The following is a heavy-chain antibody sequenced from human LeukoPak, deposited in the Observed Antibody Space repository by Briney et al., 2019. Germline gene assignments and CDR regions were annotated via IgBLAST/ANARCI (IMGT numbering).Heavy chain of an antibody. D-gene: IGHD3-9*01. CDR2: ITGSGGGT. CDR3: AKWGDYDVLTGYYDPDY. J-gene: IGHJ4*02. CDR1: GFTFSNYA. V-gene: IGHV3-23*01. Sequence: PGGSLRLSCAASGFTFSNYAMSWVRQASGKGLEWVSAITGSGGGTYYADSVKGRFTISRDNSKNTLYLQMNSLRAEDTAVYYCAKWGDYDVLTGYYDPDYWGQGTLVTVSS.